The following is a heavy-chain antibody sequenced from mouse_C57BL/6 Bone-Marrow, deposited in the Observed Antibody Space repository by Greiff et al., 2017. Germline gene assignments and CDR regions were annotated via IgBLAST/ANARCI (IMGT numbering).Heavy chain of an antibody. CDR2: IYPGDGDT. D-gene: IGHD2-5*01. Sequence: VQLQQSGAELVKPGASVKISCKASGYAFSSYWMHWVKQRPGKGLEWIGQIYPGDGDTNYNGKFKGKATLTADKSSSTAYMQLSSLTSEDSAVYFCARRYSNYGGFAYWGQGTLVTVSA. CDR1: GYAFSSYW. CDR3: ARRYSNYGGFAY. V-gene: IGHV1-80*01. J-gene: IGHJ3*01.